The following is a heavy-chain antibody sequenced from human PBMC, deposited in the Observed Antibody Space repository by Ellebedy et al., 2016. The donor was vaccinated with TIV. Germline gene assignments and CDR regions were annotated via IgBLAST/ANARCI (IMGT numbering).Heavy chain of an antibody. CDR1: GFTFSSYS. CDR2: ISSSSSTI. Sequence: GESLKISXAASGFTFSSYSMNWVRQAPRKGLEWVSYISSSSSTIYYADSVKGRFTISRDNAKNSLYLQMNSLRAEDTAVYYCARRGTIAFDIWGQGTTVTVSS. J-gene: IGHJ3*02. CDR3: ARRGTIAFDI. D-gene: IGHD3-10*01. V-gene: IGHV3-48*04.